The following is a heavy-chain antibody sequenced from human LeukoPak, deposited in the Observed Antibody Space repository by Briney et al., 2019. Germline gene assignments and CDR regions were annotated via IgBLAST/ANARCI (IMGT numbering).Heavy chain of an antibody. CDR2: IYYSGST. Sequence: SQTLSLTCTVSGGSISSGDYYWSWIRQPPGKGLEWIVYIYYSGSTYYNPSLKSRVTISVDTSENQFSLKLSSVTAADTAVYYCARKLRFLEWLPYARWFDPWGQGTLVTVSS. D-gene: IGHD3-3*01. J-gene: IGHJ5*02. V-gene: IGHV4-30-4*08. CDR1: GGSISSGDYY. CDR3: ARKLRFLEWLPYARWFDP.